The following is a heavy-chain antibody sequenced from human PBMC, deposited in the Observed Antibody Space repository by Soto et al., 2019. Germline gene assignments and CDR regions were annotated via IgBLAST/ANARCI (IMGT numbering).Heavy chain of an antibody. CDR2: IYRNDDK. D-gene: IGHD2-15*01. CDR3: AHISGWPKGGFDY. Sequence: QITLKACGPTLVKPTQTLTLTCTFSGFSISTSGVGAGWFRQPPGKALEWLALIYRNDDKGYSPSLKSRLTITEDTSKNQVVLTMTSMDPVDTAAYYYAHISGWPKGGFDYWGQGTLVTVSS. J-gene: IGHJ4*02. V-gene: IGHV2-5*01. CDR1: GFSISTSGVG.